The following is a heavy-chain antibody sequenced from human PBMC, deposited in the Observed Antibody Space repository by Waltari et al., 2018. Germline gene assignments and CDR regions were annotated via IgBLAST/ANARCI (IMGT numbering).Heavy chain of an antibody. D-gene: IGHD3-10*01. CDR1: GFTFSTHA. CDR3: AKFRGQTYHTYYMDV. V-gene: IGHV3-23*01. Sequence: EVQLLESGGGLVQPGGSLRLSCAASGFTFSTHAMGWVRQAPGKGLEWVSTIGGSGGSTFYAGSVKGRFTISRDNSKNTLYLQMSSLRAEDTAIYYCAKFRGQTYHTYYMDVWGTGTTVTISS. CDR2: IGGSGGST. J-gene: IGHJ6*03.